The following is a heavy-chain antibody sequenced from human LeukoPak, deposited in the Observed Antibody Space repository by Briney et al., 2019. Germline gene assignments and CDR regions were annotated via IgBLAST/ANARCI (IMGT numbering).Heavy chain of an antibody. D-gene: IGHD6-13*01. CDR2: IKEDGSEK. V-gene: IGHV3-7*03. CDR1: GFTVSSNY. Sequence: GGSLRLSCAASGFTVSSNYMNWVRQAPGQGLEWLASIKEDGSEKHYVDSVKGRFTISRDNGKNSLYLQMNSLRAEDTAVYYCARDSGWWRFDFWGQGTLVTVSS. J-gene: IGHJ4*02. CDR3: ARDSGWWRFDF.